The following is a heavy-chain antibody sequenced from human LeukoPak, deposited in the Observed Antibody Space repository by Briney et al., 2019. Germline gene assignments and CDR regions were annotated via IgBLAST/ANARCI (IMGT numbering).Heavy chain of an antibody. D-gene: IGHD3-10*01. Sequence: GGSLRLSCQASGFIFSNYAMSWVRQAPGKGLEWVSSINDGGGGTFFADSVKGRFTISRDDSRGMVYLQMNSLTAEDTAVYYCARSGLATCHYWGQGTLVTVSS. J-gene: IGHJ4*02. V-gene: IGHV3-23*01. CDR2: INDGGGGT. CDR1: GFIFSNYA. CDR3: ARSGLATCHY.